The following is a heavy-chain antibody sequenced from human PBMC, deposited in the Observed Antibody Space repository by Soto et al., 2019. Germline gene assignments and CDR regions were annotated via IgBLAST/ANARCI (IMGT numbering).Heavy chain of an antibody. Sequence: PSETLSLTCSVSGDSIRSSYHYWGWVRQPQGKGLEWIGYIYKSGSTYYSPSLESRLMMSVDTSKNQFSLKLTSVTAADTAIYYCARDTGDVSGVGFDSWGQGALVTVSS. D-gene: IGHD3-3*01. CDR2: IYKSGST. CDR3: ARDTGDVSGVGFDS. V-gene: IGHV4-31*03. J-gene: IGHJ4*02. CDR1: GDSIRSSYHY.